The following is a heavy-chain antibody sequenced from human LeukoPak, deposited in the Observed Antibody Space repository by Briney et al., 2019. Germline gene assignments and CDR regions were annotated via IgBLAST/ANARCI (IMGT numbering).Heavy chain of an antibody. V-gene: IGHV3-7*01. J-gene: IGHJ4*02. CDR3: ARGYCSSTSCYPGRRYFDY. D-gene: IGHD2-2*01. CDR2: IKQDGSGK. CDR1: GFTFSSYW. Sequence: GGSLRLSCAASGFTFSSYWMSWVRQAPGKGLEWVANIKQDGSGKYYVDSVKGRFTISRDNAKNSLYLQMNSLRAEDTAVYYCARGYCSSTSCYPGRRYFDYWGQGTLVTVSS.